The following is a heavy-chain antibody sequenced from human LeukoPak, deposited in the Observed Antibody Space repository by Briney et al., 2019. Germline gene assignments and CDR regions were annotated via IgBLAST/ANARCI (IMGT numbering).Heavy chain of an antibody. J-gene: IGHJ4*02. CDR2: IYTSGST. Sequence: SETLSLTCTVSGGSISSYYWRWIRQPAGKGLEWIGRIYTSGSTNYNPSLKSRVTMSVDTSKNQFSLRLSSVTAADTAVYYCARGPGSGWYYFDYWGQGTLVTVSS. CDR1: GGSISSYY. D-gene: IGHD6-19*01. CDR3: ARGPGSGWYYFDY. V-gene: IGHV4-4*07.